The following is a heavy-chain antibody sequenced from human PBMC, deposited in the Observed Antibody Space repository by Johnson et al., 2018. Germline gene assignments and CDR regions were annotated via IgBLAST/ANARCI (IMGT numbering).Heavy chain of an antibody. CDR1: GFTFSNYW. J-gene: IGHJ1*01. Sequence: VQLLESGGGLVQXGGSLRLXCAASGFTFSNYWMSWVRQAPGKGLEWVANIKQEGSEKYYVDSVKGRFTISRDNAKNSLYLQMNSLRVEDTAVYYCARDVSSGWDAEYFQHWGQGTLVTVSS. CDR2: IKQEGSEK. V-gene: IGHV3-7*01. CDR3: ARDVSSGWDAEYFQH. D-gene: IGHD6-19*01.